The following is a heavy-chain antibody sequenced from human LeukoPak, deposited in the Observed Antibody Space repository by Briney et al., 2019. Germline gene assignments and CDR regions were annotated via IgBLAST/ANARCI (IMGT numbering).Heavy chain of an antibody. Sequence: SETLSLTCTVSGGSISSGGYYWSWIRQHPGKGLEWIGYIYYSGSTYYNPSLKSRVTISVDTSKNQFFLKLSSVTAADTAVYYCARCGYSYGYLGSYFDYWGQGTLVTVSS. CDR3: ARCGYSYGYLGSYFDY. CDR1: GGSISSGGYY. J-gene: IGHJ4*02. D-gene: IGHD5-18*01. CDR2: IYYSGST. V-gene: IGHV4-31*03.